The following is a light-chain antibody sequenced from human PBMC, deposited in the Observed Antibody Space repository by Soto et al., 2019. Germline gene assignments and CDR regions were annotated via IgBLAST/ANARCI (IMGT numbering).Light chain of an antibody. V-gene: IGKV1-39*01. CDR1: QSIYKY. CDR2: SAS. J-gene: IGKJ1*01. Sequence: SQLPTSTSSLSASVGDRVTITCRASQSIYKYLHWYQQKPGKAPKLLIYSASTLQSGVPSRFSGSGSGTDFTLTISSLQTDDFSTYYCQPYHSYWTFGQGTKVAIK. CDR3: QPYHSYWT.